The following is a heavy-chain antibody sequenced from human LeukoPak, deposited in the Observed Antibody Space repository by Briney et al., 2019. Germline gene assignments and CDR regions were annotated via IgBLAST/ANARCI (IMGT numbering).Heavy chain of an antibody. CDR1: GFIFSNYA. Sequence: GGSLRLSCAASGFIFSNYALMWLRQSPGKGLEWVSAIRGSGGGTFYADSVKGRFTISRDNSKNTLYLQMNGLRAEDTAVYYCARDPNGDYIGAFDMWGRGTLVSVSS. V-gene: IGHV3-23*01. CDR2: IRGSGGGT. CDR3: ARDPNGDYIGAFDM. D-gene: IGHD4-17*01. J-gene: IGHJ3*02.